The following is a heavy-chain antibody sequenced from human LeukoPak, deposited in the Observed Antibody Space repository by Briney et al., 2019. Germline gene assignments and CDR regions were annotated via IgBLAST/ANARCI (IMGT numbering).Heavy chain of an antibody. V-gene: IGHV1-2*02. CDR1: GYTFIDYY. Sequence: GASVKVSCKASGYTFIDYYIHWVRQAPGQGLEWMGWINPNSGGTDFPQNFAQRSQGRVTMSTDTSISTAYMELSGLRSDDTAVYYCARDLPSTSYWELDYWGQGALVTVSS. J-gene: IGHJ4*02. D-gene: IGHD2-8*02. CDR3: ARDLPSTSYWELDY. CDR2: INPNSGGT.